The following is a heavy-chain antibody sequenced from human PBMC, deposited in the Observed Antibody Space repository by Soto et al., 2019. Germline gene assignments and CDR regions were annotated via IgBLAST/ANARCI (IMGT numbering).Heavy chain of an antibody. D-gene: IGHD3-22*01. J-gene: IGHJ4*02. CDR2: ISGSGGST. Sequence: GWSPRLSCAASGVTLCSYAMSWARQKPGKGLERVSIISGSGGSTHYADSVKGRFTISRDNSRNTLYLQMNSLRADDTAVYFCAKKEAYYDESSGYYYIKYWGKGSLVTVSS. CDR1: GVTLCSYA. CDR3: AKKEAYYDESSGYYYIKY. V-gene: IGHV3-23*01.